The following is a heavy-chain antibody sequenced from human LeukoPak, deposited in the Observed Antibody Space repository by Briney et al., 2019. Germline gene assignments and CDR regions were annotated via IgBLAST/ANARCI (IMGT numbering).Heavy chain of an antibody. J-gene: IGHJ4*02. CDR2: IIPIFGTA. D-gene: IGHD3-10*01. V-gene: IGHV1-69*13. Sequence: ASVKVSCKASGGTFSSYAISWVRQAPGQGLEWMGGIIPIFGTANYAQKFQGRVTITADESTSTAYMELSSLRSEDTAVYYCARFPMVRGVKAFDYWGQGTLVTVSS. CDR1: GGTFSSYA. CDR3: ARFPMVRGVKAFDY.